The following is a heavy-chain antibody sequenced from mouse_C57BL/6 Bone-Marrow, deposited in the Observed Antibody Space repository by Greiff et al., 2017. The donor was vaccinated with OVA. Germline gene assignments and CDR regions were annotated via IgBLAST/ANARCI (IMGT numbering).Heavy chain of an antibody. J-gene: IGHJ4*01. CDR2: ISDGGSYT. CDR3: ARDGKGYYYAMDY. Sequence: EVKVVESGGGLVKPGGSLKLSCAASGFTFSSYAMSWVRQTPEKRLEWVATISDGGSYTYYPDNVKGRFTISRDNAKNNLYLQMSHLKSEDTAMYYCARDGKGYYYAMDYWGQGTSVTVSS. V-gene: IGHV5-4*01. D-gene: IGHD2-1*01. CDR1: GFTFSSYA.